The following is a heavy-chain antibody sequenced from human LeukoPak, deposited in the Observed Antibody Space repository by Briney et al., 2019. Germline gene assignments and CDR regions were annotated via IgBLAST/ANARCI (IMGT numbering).Heavy chain of an antibody. CDR3: ARRVHYYYDSSGYYYFDY. V-gene: IGHV4-39*01. Sequence: SETLSLPCTVSGGSVSSSSYYWGWIRQPPGKGLEWIGSIYYSGSTYYNPSLKSRVTISVDTSKNQFSLKLSSVTAADTAVYYCARRVHYYYDSSGYYYFDYWGQGTLVTVSS. CDR1: GGSVSSSSYY. CDR2: IYYSGST. J-gene: IGHJ4*02. D-gene: IGHD3-22*01.